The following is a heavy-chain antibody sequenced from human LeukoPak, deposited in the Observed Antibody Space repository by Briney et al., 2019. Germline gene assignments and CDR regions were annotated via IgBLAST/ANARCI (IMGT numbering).Heavy chain of an antibody. CDR3: ARMVAGHFDY. CDR1: GLTFSSYD. D-gene: IGHD6-19*01. CDR2: IGTAGDT. V-gene: IGHV3-13*01. Sequence: PWGSLRLSCAASGLTFSSYDMHWVRQATGKGLEWVSAIGTAGDTYYPGSVKGRFTISRENAKNSLYLQMNSLRAGDTAVYYCARMVAGHFDYWGQGTLVTVSS. J-gene: IGHJ4*02.